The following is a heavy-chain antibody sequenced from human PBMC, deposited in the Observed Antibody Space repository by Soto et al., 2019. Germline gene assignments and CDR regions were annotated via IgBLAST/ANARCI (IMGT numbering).Heavy chain of an antibody. CDR1: GFVFSDLY. J-gene: IGHJ4*02. D-gene: IGHD6-13*01. Sequence: QVQLVESGGGLVKPAGSLRLSCTASGFVFSDLYMTWIRQAPGKGLEWVSQISGSSSDIDYADSVKGRFTISRDNAGNSLYLQMNNLRAEDTAIYYCERGGRTSSFYWEDWGQGTLVTVSS. CDR3: ERGGRTSSFYWED. CDR2: ISGSSSDI. V-gene: IGHV3-11*06.